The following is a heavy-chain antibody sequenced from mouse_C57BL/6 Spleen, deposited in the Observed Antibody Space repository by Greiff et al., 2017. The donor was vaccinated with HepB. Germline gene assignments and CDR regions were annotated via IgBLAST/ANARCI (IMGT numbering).Heavy chain of an antibody. D-gene: IGHD2-1*01. CDR3: AKGDYGNYEGFAY. J-gene: IGHJ3*01. CDR2: INPSTGGT. Sequence: VQLQQSGPELVKPGASVKISCKASGYSFTGYYMNWVKQSPEKSLEWIGEINPSTGGTTYNQKFKAKATLTVDKSSSTAYMQLKSLTSEDSAVYYCAKGDYGNYEGFAYWGQGTLVTVSA. V-gene: IGHV1-42*01. CDR1: GYSFTGYY.